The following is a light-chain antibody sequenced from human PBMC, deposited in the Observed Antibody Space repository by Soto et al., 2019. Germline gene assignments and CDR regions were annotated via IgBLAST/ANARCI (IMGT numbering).Light chain of an antibody. CDR3: QQYATSQT. J-gene: IGKJ1*01. V-gene: IGKV3D-20*01. CDR1: QTISSYY. CDR2: DAS. Sequence: DIVLTQSPATQSLSPGERATLSCGASQTISSYYVAWYQHKPGLAPRLLIYDASTRATGIPDRFSGSGSGTDFTLTISRLEPEDFAVYYCQQYATSQTFGQGTKVEI.